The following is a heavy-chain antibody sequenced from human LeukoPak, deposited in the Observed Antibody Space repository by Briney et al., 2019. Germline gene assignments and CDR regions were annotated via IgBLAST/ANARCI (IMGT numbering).Heavy chain of an antibody. V-gene: IGHV1-8*02. CDR1: GYTFTSYD. Sequence: ASVKVSCKASGYTFTSYDINWVRQATGQGLEWMGWMNPNSGNTGYAQKFQGRITMTEDTSTDTAYMELSSLRSEDTAVYYCATAGGVGALYFDYWGQGTLVTVSS. CDR2: MNPNSGNT. J-gene: IGHJ4*02. CDR3: ATAGGVGALYFDY. D-gene: IGHD1-26*01.